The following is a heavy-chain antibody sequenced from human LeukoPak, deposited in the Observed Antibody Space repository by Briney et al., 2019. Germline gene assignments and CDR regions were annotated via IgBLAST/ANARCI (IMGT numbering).Heavy chain of an antibody. CDR2: IIPIFGTA. J-gene: IGHJ4*02. CDR1: GGTFSSYA. Sequence: SVKVSCKASGGTFSSYAISWVRQAPGQGLEWMGGIIPIFGTANYAQKFQGRVTITADESTSTAYMELSSLRSEDTAVYYCARDGDNSPMHFDYWGQGTLVTVSS. CDR3: ARDGDNSPMHFDY. V-gene: IGHV1-69*01. D-gene: IGHD2-2*01.